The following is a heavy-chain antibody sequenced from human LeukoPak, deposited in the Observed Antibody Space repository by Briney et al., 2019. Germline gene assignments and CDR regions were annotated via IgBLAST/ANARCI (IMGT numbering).Heavy chain of an antibody. CDR3: AKDLGSSGRTYFQH. J-gene: IGHJ1*01. Sequence: GGSLRLSCAASGFTFSNYGMHWVRQAPGKGLEWVAFISVDGNNKFHADSVQGRFTISRDDSKNTLHLQMNSLRAEDTAVYYCAKDLGSSGRTYFQHWGQGTLVTVSS. D-gene: IGHD6-19*01. V-gene: IGHV3-30*02. CDR2: ISVDGNNK. CDR1: GFTFSNYG.